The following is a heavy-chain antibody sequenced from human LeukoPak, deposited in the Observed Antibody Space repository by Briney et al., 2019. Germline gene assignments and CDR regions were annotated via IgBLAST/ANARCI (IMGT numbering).Heavy chain of an antibody. V-gene: IGHV3-23*01. Sequence: GGSLRLSCAASGFTFSSYAMSWVRQAPGKGLEWVSAISGSGGSTYYADSVKGRFTISRDNSKDTLYLQMNSLRAEDTAVYYCAKALGGYNVYAEYFQHWGQGTLVTVSS. D-gene: IGHD5-24*01. CDR3: AKALGGYNVYAEYFQH. CDR2: ISGSGGST. CDR1: GFTFSSYA. J-gene: IGHJ1*01.